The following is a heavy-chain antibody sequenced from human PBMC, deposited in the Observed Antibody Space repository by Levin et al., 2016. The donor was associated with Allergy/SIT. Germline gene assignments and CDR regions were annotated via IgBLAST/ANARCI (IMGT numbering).Heavy chain of an antibody. J-gene: IGHJ6*02. D-gene: IGHD5-12*01. CDR3: ARTPGSGYSGFYYYYGMDV. Sequence: WIRQPPGKALEWLALIDWDDDKYYSTSLKTRLTISKDTSKNQVVLTMTNMDPVDTATYYCARTPGSGYSGFYYYYGMDVWGQGTTVTVSS. CDR2: IDWDDDK. V-gene: IGHV2-70*01.